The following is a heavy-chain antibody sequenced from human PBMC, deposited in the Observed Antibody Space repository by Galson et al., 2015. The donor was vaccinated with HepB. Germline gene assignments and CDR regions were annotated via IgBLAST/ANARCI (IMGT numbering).Heavy chain of an antibody. CDR2: IWYDGGNK. Sequence: SLRLSCAASGFTFSSSGMHWVRQAPGKGLEWVSVIWYDGGNKYYADSVKGRFTISRDNSKNTLYLQMNSLGAEDTAVYYCARDRNIGWNGYFYYYMDVWGKGTTVTVSS. V-gene: IGHV3-33*01. CDR1: GFTFSSSG. CDR3: ARDRNIGWNGYFYYYMDV. J-gene: IGHJ6*03. D-gene: IGHD1-14*01.